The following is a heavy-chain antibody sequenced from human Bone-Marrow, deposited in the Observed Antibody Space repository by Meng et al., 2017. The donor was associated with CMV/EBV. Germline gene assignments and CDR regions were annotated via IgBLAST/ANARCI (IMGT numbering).Heavy chain of an antibody. Sequence: GESLKISCAASGFTFSTYWMHWVRQVPGKGLVWVSRISSDGSSTRSYADSVKGRFTISRDNAKNTLYLQMNSLRAEDTAVYYCVRGAMCSSTSCYKYYYYGMDVWGQWTTVTVDS. CDR2: ISSDGSSTR. J-gene: IGHJ6*01. CDR1: GFTFSTYW. CDR3: VRGAMCSSTSCYKYYYYGMDV. D-gene: IGHD2-2*02. V-gene: IGHV3-74*01.